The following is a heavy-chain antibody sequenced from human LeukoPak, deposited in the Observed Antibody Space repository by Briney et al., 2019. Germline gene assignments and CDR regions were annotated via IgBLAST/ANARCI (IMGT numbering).Heavy chain of an antibody. CDR2: FDPEDGET. J-gene: IGHJ4*02. Sequence: ASVKVSCKVSGYTLTELSMHWARQAPGKGLEWMGGFDPEDGETIYAQKFQGRVTITTDESTSTAYMELSSLRSEDTAVYYCARVGGSAYSNYDGYWGQGTLSPSPQ. D-gene: IGHD4-11*01. CDR3: ARVGGSAYSNYDGY. CDR1: GYTLTELS. V-gene: IGHV1-24*01.